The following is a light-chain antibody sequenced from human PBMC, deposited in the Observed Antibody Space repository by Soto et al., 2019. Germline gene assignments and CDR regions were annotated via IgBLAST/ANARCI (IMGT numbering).Light chain of an antibody. CDR3: QQLHGYPIT. V-gene: IGKV1-9*01. CDR1: QGIDSS. CDR2: AAS. Sequence: ILLTQSPSSLSASVGDRVTITCRASQGIDSSFAWYQQKPGKAPKLLIYAASNLQSGVPSRFSGSGSGTHFTLTISSLQPEDFANYYCQQLHGYPITFGQGTRLEI. J-gene: IGKJ5*01.